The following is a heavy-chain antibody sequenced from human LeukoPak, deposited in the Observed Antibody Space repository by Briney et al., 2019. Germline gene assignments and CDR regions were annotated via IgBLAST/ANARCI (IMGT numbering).Heavy chain of an antibody. Sequence: SGTLSLTCAVSGGSISSSNWWSWIRQPPGKGLEWIGYIYYSGSTNYNPSLKSRVTISVDTSKNQFSLKLSSVTAADTAVYYCASEVTAYDFWSGYHMMEAFDIWGQGTMVTVSS. J-gene: IGHJ3*02. CDR2: IYYSGST. V-gene: IGHV4-61*01. CDR3: ASEVTAYDFWSGYHMMEAFDI. D-gene: IGHD3-3*01. CDR1: GGSISSSNW.